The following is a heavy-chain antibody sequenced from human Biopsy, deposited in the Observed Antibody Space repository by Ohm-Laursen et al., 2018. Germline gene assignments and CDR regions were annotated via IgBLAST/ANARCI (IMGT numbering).Heavy chain of an antibody. J-gene: IGHJ6*02. Sequence: SETLSLTCTVSGDSISSDYWTWIRRPAGKGLEWIGRIYGSGSTNYNPSLRGRVTLSGDTSKNQVSLRLRSGTAADTAVYYCAREGLDWDNRRYKGLDVWGQGATVIVSS. CDR2: IYGSGST. V-gene: IGHV4-4*07. D-gene: IGHD1/OR15-1a*01. CDR3: AREGLDWDNRRYKGLDV. CDR1: GDSISSDY.